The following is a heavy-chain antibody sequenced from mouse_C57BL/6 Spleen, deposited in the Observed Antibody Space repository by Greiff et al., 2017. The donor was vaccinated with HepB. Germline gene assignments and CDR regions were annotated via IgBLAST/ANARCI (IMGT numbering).Heavy chain of an antibody. CDR2: ISSGSSTI. Sequence: EVKLMESGGGLVKPGGSLKLSCAASGFTFSDYGMHWVRQAPEKGLEWVAYISSGSSTIYYADTVKGRFTISRDNAKNTLFLQMTSLRSEDTAMYYCARGGYYSNYGGAMDYWGQGTSVTVSS. V-gene: IGHV5-17*01. CDR3: ARGGYYSNYGGAMDY. D-gene: IGHD2-5*01. J-gene: IGHJ4*01. CDR1: GFTFSDYG.